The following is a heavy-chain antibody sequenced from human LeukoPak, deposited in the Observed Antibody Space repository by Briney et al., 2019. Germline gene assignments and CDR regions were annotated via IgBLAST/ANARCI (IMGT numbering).Heavy chain of an antibody. J-gene: IGHJ4*02. CDR3: ARSGYSGYEGDY. D-gene: IGHD5-12*01. CDR2: IYPGDSDT. CDR1: RYSFTTYW. Sequence: GASLQTYFKGSRYSFTTYWIAWVRQMPGKGLEWMGVIYPGDSDTRYSPSFQGQVTISADKSISTAYLQWSSLKSSDTAMYYCARSGYSGYEGDYWGQGTLVTVSS. V-gene: IGHV5-51*01.